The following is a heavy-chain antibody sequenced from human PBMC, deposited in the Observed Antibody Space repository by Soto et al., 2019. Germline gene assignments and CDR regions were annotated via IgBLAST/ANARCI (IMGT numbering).Heavy chain of an antibody. V-gene: IGHV3-33*01. CDR1: GFTFSSYG. Sequence: GGSLRLSCAASGFTFSSYGMHWVRQAPGKGLEWVAVIWYDGSNKYYADSVKDRFTISRVNSKNTLYLQMNSLRAEDTAVYYCARDSSGWYRGAYFDYWGQGTLVTVSS. D-gene: IGHD6-19*01. CDR3: ARDSSGWYRGAYFDY. CDR2: IWYDGSNK. J-gene: IGHJ4*02.